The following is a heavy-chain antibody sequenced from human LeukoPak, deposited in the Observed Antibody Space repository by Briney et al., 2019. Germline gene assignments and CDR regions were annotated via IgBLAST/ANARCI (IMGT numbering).Heavy chain of an antibody. CDR3: ARGRLMGSGLPAIDY. Sequence: GGSLRLSCAASGFTFSSYEINWVRQAPGKGLEWVSYISSSGGSVYYADSVKGRFTISRDNGKNSLYLQMSSLRAEDTAVYYCARGRLMGSGLPAIDYWGQGTLVTVSS. CDR1: GFTFSSYE. J-gene: IGHJ4*02. D-gene: IGHD3-10*01. V-gene: IGHV3-48*03. CDR2: ISSSGGSV.